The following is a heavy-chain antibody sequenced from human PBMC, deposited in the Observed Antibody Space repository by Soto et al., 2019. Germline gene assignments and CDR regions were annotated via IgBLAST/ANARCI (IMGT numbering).Heavy chain of an antibody. D-gene: IGHD1-26*01. CDR2: INVGTGYT. V-gene: IGHV1-3*01. J-gene: IGHJ3*01. CDR3: ARAGVMGSKYDKAAFAA. CDR1: GYTFTSDA. Sequence: VHLVQSGAEVKKPGASVKVSCRASGYTFTSDAMHWVRQAPGQGLEWLGWINVGTGYTTFSQKFQGRVSITRVTFPSTAYIELRSPRSEGPAINSWARAGVMGSKYDKAAFAAWGQGKKVTVSS.